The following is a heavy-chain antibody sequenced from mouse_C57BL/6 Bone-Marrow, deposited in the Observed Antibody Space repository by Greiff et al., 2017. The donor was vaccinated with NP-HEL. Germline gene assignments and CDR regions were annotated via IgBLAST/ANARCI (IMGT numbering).Heavy chain of an antibody. CDR1: GYTFTSYW. V-gene: IGHV1-55*01. CDR2: IYPGSGST. J-gene: IGHJ2*01. Sequence: VQLQQPGAELVKPGASVKMSCKASGYTFTSYWITWVKQRPGQGLEWIGDIYPGSGSTNYNEKFKSKATLTVDTSSSTAYMQLSSLTSEDSAVYYCARSPCYGSSYDFDYWGQGTTLTVAS. CDR3: ARSPCYGSSYDFDY. D-gene: IGHD1-1*01.